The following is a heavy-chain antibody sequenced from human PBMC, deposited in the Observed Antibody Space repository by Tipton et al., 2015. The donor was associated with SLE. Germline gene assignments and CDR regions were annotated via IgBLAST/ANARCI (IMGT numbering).Heavy chain of an antibody. CDR1: GFTFSDYY. V-gene: IGHV3-23*01. D-gene: IGHD3-10*01. Sequence: SLRLSCAASGFTFSDYYMSWIRQAPGKGLEWVSAISGSGGSTYYADSVKGRFTISRDNSKNTLYLQMNSLRAEDTAVYYCAKDRGYYGSGSYGAWGQGTLVTVSS. CDR2: ISGSGGST. J-gene: IGHJ5*02. CDR3: AKDRGYYGSGSYGA.